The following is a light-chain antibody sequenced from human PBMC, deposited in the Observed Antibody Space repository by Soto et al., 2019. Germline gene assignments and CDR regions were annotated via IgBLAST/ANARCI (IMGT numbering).Light chain of an antibody. J-gene: IGLJ1*01. CDR2: GNN. V-gene: IGLV1-44*01. CDR1: RSNIGSNT. CDR3: AIWDDSLNGFYV. Sequence: QSVLTQPPSASGTPGQTVTISCSGGRSNIGSNTVNWYQQLPGTAPKLLIYGNNQRPSGVPDRFSDLRSGTSASLAISGLRSEDEADYYCAIWDDSLNGFYVFGVGTKLTVL.